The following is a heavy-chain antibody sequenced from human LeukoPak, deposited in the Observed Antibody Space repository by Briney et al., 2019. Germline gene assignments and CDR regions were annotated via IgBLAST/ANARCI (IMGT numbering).Heavy chain of an antibody. J-gene: IGHJ4*02. D-gene: IGHD2-2*01. CDR3: ARAAESNSTSFVRGDLEY. V-gene: IGHV1-46*03. CDR1: GYTFTGYY. CDR2: INPSGGST. Sequence: ASVKVSCKASGYTFTGYYMHWVRQAPGQGLEWMGIINPSGGSTSYAQKFQGRVTMTRDTSTSTVYMELSSLRSEDTAVYYCARAAESNSTSFVRGDLEYWGQGTLVTVSS.